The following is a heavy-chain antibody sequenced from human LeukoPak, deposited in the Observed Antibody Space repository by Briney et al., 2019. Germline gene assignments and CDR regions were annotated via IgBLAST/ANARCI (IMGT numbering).Heavy chain of an antibody. Sequence: GGSLRLSCTASGFSISINFMGWVRQGPGKGLERVSVIYSAGSTYYADSVEGRFSISRDNSNNMLYLQMNSLRGEDTGVYYCAGRTAAQDYYMDVWGKGTTVTISS. CDR1: GFSISINF. CDR2: IYSAGST. V-gene: IGHV3-53*01. J-gene: IGHJ6*03. CDR3: AGRTAAQDYYMDV. D-gene: IGHD5-18*01.